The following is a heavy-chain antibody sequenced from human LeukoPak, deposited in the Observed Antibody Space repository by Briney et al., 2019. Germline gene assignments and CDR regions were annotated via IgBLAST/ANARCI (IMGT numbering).Heavy chain of an antibody. CDR2: IIPIFGTA. CDR3: ARGPTDYYMDV. V-gene: IGHV1-69*05. Sequence: SVKVSCKASGGTFSSYAISWVQQAPGQGLEWMGGIIPIFGTANYAQKLQDRVTLSMEESTSTAYMELSSLRSEDTAVYYCARGPTDYYMDVWGTGTTVTVSS. J-gene: IGHJ6*03. CDR1: GGTFSSYA.